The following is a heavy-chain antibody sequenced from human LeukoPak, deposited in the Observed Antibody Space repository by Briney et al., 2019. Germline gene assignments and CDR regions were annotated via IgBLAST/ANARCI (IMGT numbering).Heavy chain of an antibody. CDR3: ARDRFVVVPAASRLFDY. V-gene: IGHV3-23*01. D-gene: IGHD2-2*01. J-gene: IGHJ4*02. CDR1: GFTFSSYA. CDR2: ISGSGGST. Sequence: PGGSLRLSCAASGFTFSSYAMSWVRQAPGKGLEWVSAISGSGGSTYYADSVKGRFTISRDNAKNSLYLQMNSLRAEDTAVYYCARDRFVVVPAASRLFDYWGQGTLVTVSS.